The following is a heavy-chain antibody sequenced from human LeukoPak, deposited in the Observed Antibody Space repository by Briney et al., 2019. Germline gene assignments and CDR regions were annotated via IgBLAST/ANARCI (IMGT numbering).Heavy chain of an antibody. Sequence: ASVKVSCKASGYTFTSYGTSWVRQAPGQGLEWMGWISAYNGNTNYAQKLQGRVTMTTDTSTSTAYMELRSLRSDDTAVYYCARDEIVVVVAATADAFDIWGQGTMVTVSS. J-gene: IGHJ3*02. D-gene: IGHD2-15*01. CDR2: ISAYNGNT. V-gene: IGHV1-18*01. CDR3: ARDEIVVVVAATADAFDI. CDR1: GYTFTSYG.